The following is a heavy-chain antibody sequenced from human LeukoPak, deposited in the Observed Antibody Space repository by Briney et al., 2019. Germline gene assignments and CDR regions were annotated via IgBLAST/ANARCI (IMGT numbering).Heavy chain of an antibody. J-gene: IGHJ4*02. CDR1: GGSISSINW. Sequence: SETLSLTCAVSGGSISSINWWSWVRQPPGKGLEWIGEIYHSGSTNYNPSLKSLFTISIDKSKNQFSLKLSSVTAADTAVYYCARYSGNSAYFDYWGQGTLVTVSS. CDR2: IYHSGST. V-gene: IGHV4-4*02. CDR3: ARYSGNSAYFDY. D-gene: IGHD3-10*01.